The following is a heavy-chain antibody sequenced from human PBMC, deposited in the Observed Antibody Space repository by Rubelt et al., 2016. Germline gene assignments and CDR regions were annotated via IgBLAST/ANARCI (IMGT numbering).Heavy chain of an antibody. J-gene: IGHJ4*02. CDR3: ARFAIGGHSSGYLFDY. V-gene: IGHV1-18*01. CDR1: GYTFTSYG. CDR2: ISAYNGTT. D-gene: IGHD3-22*01. Sequence: QVQLVQSGAEVKKPGASVKVSCKASGYTFTSYGISWVRQAPGQGLEWMGWISAYNGTTNYAQKLQGRVTITRDTSISTACMELGRLRSDDTAVYYCARFAIGGHSSGYLFDYWGQGTLVTVSS.